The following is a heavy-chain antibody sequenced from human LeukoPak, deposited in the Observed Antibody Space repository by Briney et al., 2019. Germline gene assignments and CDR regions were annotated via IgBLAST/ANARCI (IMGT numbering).Heavy chain of an antibody. J-gene: IGHJ4*02. Sequence: GGSLRLSCAASGFTFSRYSMNWVRQAPGKGLEWVSSISISSSYIYYADSVKGRFTMSRDNAKNSLYLQVNSLRAEDTAVYYCASTYSGSYLYYFDYWGQGTLVTVSS. CDR1: GFTFSRYS. CDR3: ASTYSGSYLYYFDY. D-gene: IGHD1-26*01. CDR2: ISISSSYI. V-gene: IGHV3-21*01.